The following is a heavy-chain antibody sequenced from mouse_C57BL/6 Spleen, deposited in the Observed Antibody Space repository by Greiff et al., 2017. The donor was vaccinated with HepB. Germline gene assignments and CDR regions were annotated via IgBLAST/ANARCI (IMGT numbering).Heavy chain of an antibody. J-gene: IGHJ3*01. CDR3: ARNSFYYGSRPFAY. D-gene: IGHD1-1*01. V-gene: IGHV1-26*01. CDR2: INPNNGGT. Sequence: VQLQQSGPELVKPGASVKISCKASGYTFTDYYMNWVKQSHGKSLEWIGDINPNNGGTSYNQKFKGKATLTVDKSSSTAYMELRSLTSEDSAVYYCARNSFYYGSRPFAYWGQGTLVTVSA. CDR1: GYTFTDYY.